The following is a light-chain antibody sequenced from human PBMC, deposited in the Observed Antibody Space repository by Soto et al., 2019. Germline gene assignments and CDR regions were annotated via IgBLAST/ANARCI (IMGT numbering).Light chain of an antibody. J-gene: IGKJ5*01. V-gene: IGKV3-20*01. CDR2: GAS. Sequence: EIVLTQSPGTLSLSPGERANISCRASQSVSSSYLAWYQQKPGKAPRLVIYGASTRVTGIPDRFSGSGSGTDFTLTISILEPEDFAVYYCQQYGSSPLITFGQGTRLEIK. CDR3: QQYGSSPLIT. CDR1: QSVSSSY.